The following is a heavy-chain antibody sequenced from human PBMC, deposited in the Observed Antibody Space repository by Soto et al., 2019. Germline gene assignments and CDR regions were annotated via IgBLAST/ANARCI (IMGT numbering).Heavy chain of an antibody. CDR2: IYHSGST. V-gene: IGHV4-4*02. J-gene: IGHJ6*03. CDR3: ARIVATWGGDYYYMDV. CDR1: SGSISSSNW. D-gene: IGHD5-12*01. Sequence: QVQLQESGPGLVKPSGTLSLTCAVSSGSISSSNWWSWVRQPPGKGLEWIGEIYHSGSTNYNPSHKSRVTISVDKSKNQFPLKLSSVTAADTAVYYCARIVATWGGDYYYMDVWGKGTTVTVSS.